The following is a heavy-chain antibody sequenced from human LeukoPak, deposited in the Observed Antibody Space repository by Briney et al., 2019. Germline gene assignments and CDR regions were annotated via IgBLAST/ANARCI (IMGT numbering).Heavy chain of an antibody. CDR1: RGSISTYY. V-gene: IGHV4-59*01. J-gene: IGHJ4*02. D-gene: IGHD5/OR15-5a*01. CDR3: ARSRVSSPYYFDT. CDR2: VFYSGTT. Sequence: PSETLSLTCSVSRGSISTYYWSWIRQPPGKGLEWIGFVFYSGTTNSNPSVKSRVSMSVDMSKNHLSLELTSVTAADSAVYYCARSRVSSPYYFDTWGQGTLVTVSS.